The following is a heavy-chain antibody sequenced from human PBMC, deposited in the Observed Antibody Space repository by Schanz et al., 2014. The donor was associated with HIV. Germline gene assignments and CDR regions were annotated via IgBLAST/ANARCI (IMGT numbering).Heavy chain of an antibody. Sequence: QVQLVESGGGVVQPGRSLRLSCAASGFTFSSYGMHWVRQAPGKGLECVAFIWYDGSNKYYADSVKGRFTISRDNPKNTLYLQMNSLRAEDTAVYYCARESASLSTVFDYWGQGTLVTVSP. CDR1: GFTFSSYG. CDR2: IWYDGSNK. J-gene: IGHJ4*02. CDR3: ARESASLSTVFDY. V-gene: IGHV3-33*01. D-gene: IGHD4-17*01.